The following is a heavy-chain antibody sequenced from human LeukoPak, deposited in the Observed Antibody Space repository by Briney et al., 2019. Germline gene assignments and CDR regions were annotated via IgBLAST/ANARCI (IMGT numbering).Heavy chain of an antibody. CDR1: GFTFSSYG. J-gene: IGHJ4*02. D-gene: IGHD6-19*01. Sequence: GGSLRLSCAASGFTFSSYGMSWVRQAPGKGLEWVSAISGSGGSTYYADSVKGRFTISRDNSKNTLYLQVNSLRVEDTAVYYCAKDLGIVYSSGWYYFDYWGQGTLVAVSS. CDR3: AKDLGIVYSSGWYYFDY. V-gene: IGHV3-23*01. CDR2: ISGSGGST.